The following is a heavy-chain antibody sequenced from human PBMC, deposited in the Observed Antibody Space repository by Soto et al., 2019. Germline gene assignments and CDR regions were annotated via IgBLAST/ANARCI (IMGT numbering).Heavy chain of an antibody. CDR2: ISGSGVST. CDR1: GFTFSSYA. V-gene: IGHV3-23*01. J-gene: IGHJ4*02. Sequence: GGSLRLSCAASGFTFSSYAMSWVRQAPGKGLEWVSAISGSGVSTYYADSVKGRFTISRDNSNNTVYLQMNSLRAEDTAVYYCARAPFTIYDTSGYYDYWGQGTLVTVSS. D-gene: IGHD3-22*01. CDR3: ARAPFTIYDTSGYYDY.